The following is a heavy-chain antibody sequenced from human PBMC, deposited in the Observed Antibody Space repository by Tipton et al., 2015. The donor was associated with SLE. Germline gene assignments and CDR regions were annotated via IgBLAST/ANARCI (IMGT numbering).Heavy chain of an antibody. CDR3: ARDSSSWLDYYYFYYMDV. J-gene: IGHJ6*03. CDR1: GFTVSSNY. D-gene: IGHD6-13*01. Sequence: RSLRLSCAASGFTVSSNYMSWVRQAPGKGLEWVAVLSNDGRNKYFGDSVKGRFTISRENAKNSLYLQMNSLRAEDTAVYYCARDSSSWLDYYYFYYMDVWGKGTTVTVSS. CDR2: LSNDGRNK. V-gene: IGHV3-30*03.